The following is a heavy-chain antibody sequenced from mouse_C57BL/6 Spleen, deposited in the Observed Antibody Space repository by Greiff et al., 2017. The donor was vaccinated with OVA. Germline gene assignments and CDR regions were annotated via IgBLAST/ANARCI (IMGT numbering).Heavy chain of an antibody. CDR2: ISYDGSN. V-gene: IGHV3-6*01. D-gene: IGHD4-1*01. CDR3: ARDGTFAY. J-gene: IGHJ3*01. Sequence: DVKLQESGPGLVKPSQSLSLTCSVTGYSITSGYYWNWIRQFPGNKLEWMGYISYDGSNNYNPSLKNRISITRDTSKNQFFLKLNSVTTEDTATYYCARDGTFAYWGQGTLVTVSA. CDR1: GYSITSGYY.